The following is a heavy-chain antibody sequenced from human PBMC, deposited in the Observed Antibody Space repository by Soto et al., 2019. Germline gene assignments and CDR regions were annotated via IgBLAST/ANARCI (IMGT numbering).Heavy chain of an antibody. Sequence: QVQLVQSGAEVKKPGSSVKVSCKASGGTFSSYAISWVRQAPGQGLEWMGGIIPIFGTANYAQKFQGRVTITADESTSKAYMELSRLRSEDMAVYYCAREVRGYYDSSGYYRRPRYFDYWGQGPLVTVSS. CDR2: IIPIFGTA. V-gene: IGHV1-69*01. D-gene: IGHD3-22*01. J-gene: IGHJ4*02. CDR1: GGTFSSYA. CDR3: AREVRGYYDSSGYYRRPRYFDY.